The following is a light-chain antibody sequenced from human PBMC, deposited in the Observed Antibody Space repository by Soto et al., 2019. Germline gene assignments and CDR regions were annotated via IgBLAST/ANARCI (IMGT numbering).Light chain of an antibody. CDR1: QSVSSY. CDR2: AAS. J-gene: IGKJ5*01. CDR3: QQYGYSPIT. V-gene: IGKV3-20*01. Sequence: EIVLTQSPATLSVSPGERATLSCRASQSVSSYLAWYQQKPGQAPRLLIYAASSRATGSPDRFSGGGSGTDFTLTISRLEPEDFAVYYCQQYGYSPITFGQGTRLEI.